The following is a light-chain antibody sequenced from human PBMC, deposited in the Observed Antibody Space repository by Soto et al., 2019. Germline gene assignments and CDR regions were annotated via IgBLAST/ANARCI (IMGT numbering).Light chain of an antibody. Sequence: QSVLTQPASVSGSPGQSITISCTGTRRDVGGYNYVSWYQQYPGKSPKLLIYEVTHRPSGVSNRFSGSKSGNTASLTISGIQAEDETDYYCRSYTISNTLTFVFGIGTKVTVL. CDR3: RSYTISNTLTFV. J-gene: IGLJ1*01. CDR2: EVT. CDR1: RRDVGGYNY. V-gene: IGLV2-14*01.